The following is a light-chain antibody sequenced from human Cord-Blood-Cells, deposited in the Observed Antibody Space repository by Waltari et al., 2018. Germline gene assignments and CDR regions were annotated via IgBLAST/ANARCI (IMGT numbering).Light chain of an antibody. CDR1: SSDVGSYNL. V-gene: IGLV2-23*03. J-gene: IGLJ1*01. Sequence: GSPGQSITISCTGTSSDVGSYNLVSWYQQHPGKAPKLMIYEGSKRPSGVSNRFSGSKSGNTASLTISGLQAEDEADYYCCSYAGSSTFVFGTGTKVTVL. CDR3: CSYAGSSTFV. CDR2: EGS.